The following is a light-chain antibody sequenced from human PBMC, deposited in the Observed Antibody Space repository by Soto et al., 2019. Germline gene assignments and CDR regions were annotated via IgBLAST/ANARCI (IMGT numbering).Light chain of an antibody. CDR2: EVN. CDR1: SSDFSSYNR. CDR3: SLYTTDSPYV. V-gene: IGLV2-18*01. J-gene: IGLJ1*01. Sequence: QSALTQPPSVSGSPGQSVTISCAGTSSDFSSYNRVSWYRRPPGTGPKLIIYEVNNRPSGVPDRFSGSKSGNTASLTISGLQAEDDAEYYCSLYTTDSPYVFGTGTKVTVL.